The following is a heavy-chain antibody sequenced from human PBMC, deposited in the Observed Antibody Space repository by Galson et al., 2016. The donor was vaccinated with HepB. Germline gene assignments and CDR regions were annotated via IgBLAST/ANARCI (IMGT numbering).Heavy chain of an antibody. D-gene: IGHD5-18*01. CDR3: ARGGYMYGYPHYFDS. V-gene: IGHV3-74*01. CDR2: VNGDGSST. J-gene: IGHJ4*02. Sequence: SLRLSCAASGFTFSSYWMHWVRQTPGKGLVWVSRVNGDGSSTRYSDSVTGRFSISRDDAKNTLYLQMNSLRAEDTAVYYCARGGYMYGYPHYFDSWGQGTLVTVSS. CDR1: GFTFSSYW.